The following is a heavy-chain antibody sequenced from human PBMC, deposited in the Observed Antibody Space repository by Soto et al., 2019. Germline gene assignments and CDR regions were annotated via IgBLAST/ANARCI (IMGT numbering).Heavy chain of an antibody. J-gene: IGHJ4*02. D-gene: IGHD4-4*01. Sequence: GGSLRLSCAASGFPFSSYVMSWVRQAPGKGLEWVSGISGGGSNTFYADYVKGRLTISRDNSKNTLHLQMNSLGAEDTAVYYCAKDSNKYSSSLRGRYFDYWGQGIGVTVSS. CDR1: GFPFSSYV. CDR2: ISGGGSNT. V-gene: IGHV3-23*01. CDR3: AKDSNKYSSSLRGRYFDY.